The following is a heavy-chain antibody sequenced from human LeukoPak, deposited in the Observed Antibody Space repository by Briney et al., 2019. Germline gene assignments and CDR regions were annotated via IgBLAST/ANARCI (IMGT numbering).Heavy chain of an antibody. J-gene: IGHJ4*02. CDR2: ICYSGST. CDR3: ARALRAAGPDY. CDR1: GGSISSYY. D-gene: IGHD6-13*01. Sequence: SETLSLTCTVSGGSISSYYWSWIRQPPGKGLEWIGYICYSGSTNYNPSLKSRVTISVDTSKNQFSVKLSSVTAADTAVYYCARALRAAGPDYWGQGTLVTVSS. V-gene: IGHV4-59*01.